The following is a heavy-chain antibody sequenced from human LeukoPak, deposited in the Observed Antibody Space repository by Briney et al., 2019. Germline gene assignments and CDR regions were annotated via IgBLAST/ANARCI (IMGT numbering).Heavy chain of an antibody. CDR3: ARFSGLGSNWGRDS. D-gene: IGHD7-27*01. CDR2: IKQDGSET. CDR1: GFTFSRYW. Sequence: GGSLRLSCAASGFTFSRYWMRWVRQIPGKGLEWVANIKQDGSETHYVDSVKGRFTISRDNSKNSLFLQMNSLSAEDTAVYYCARFSGLGSNWGRDSWGQGTLVTVSS. J-gene: IGHJ4*02. V-gene: IGHV3-7*05.